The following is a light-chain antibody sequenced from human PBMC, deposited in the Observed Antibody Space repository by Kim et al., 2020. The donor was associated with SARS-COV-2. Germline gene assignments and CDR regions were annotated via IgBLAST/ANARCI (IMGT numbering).Light chain of an antibody. CDR1: GSDVGGYNY. CDR2: DVS. J-gene: IGLJ3*02. CDR3: TSYTSSSTLV. Sequence: GQSITISCTGTGSDVGGYNYVSWYQQHPGKAPKLMIYDVSNRPSGVSSRFSGSKSGNTASLTISGLQAEDEADYYCTSYTSSSTLVFGGGTQLTVL. V-gene: IGLV2-14*03.